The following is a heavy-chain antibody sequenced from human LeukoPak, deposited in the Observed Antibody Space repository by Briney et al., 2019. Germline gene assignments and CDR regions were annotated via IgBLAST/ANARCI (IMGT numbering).Heavy chain of an antibody. Sequence: SETLSVTCTVSGGSISSYYWSWIRQPPGKGLEWIGYIYYSGSTNYNPSLKSRVTISVDTSKNQFSLKLSSVTAADTAVYYCARHGYYYYYMDVWGKGTMVTVSS. CDR2: IYYSGST. J-gene: IGHJ6*03. CDR1: GGSISSYY. CDR3: ARHGYYYYYMDV. V-gene: IGHV4-59*08.